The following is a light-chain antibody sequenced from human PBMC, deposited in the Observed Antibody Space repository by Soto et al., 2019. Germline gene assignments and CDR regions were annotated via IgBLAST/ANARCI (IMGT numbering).Light chain of an antibody. CDR3: VAWDDILSGRV. V-gene: IGLV1-47*01. Sequence: QSVLTQPPSASGTPGQRVTISCSGSSSNIEKNYAYWYQQVPGSAPKVLIYRNNERPSGVPDRFSGSKSGTSAYLAISGLRSEDEAVYYCVAWDDILSGRVFGGGTKLNVL. J-gene: IGLJ3*02. CDR1: SSNIEKNY. CDR2: RNN.